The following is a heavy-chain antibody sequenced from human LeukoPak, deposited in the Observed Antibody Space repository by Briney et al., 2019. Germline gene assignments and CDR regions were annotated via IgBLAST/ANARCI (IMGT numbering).Heavy chain of an antibody. CDR3: ARTLRTAAGTNYYYYYYMDV. D-gene: IGHD6-13*01. Sequence: GGSLRLSCAASGFTFSSYSMNWVRQAPGKGLEWVSSISSSSSYIYYADSVKGRFTISRDNSKNTLYLQMNSLRAEDTAVYYCARTLRTAAGTNYYYYYYMDVWGKGTTVTVSS. J-gene: IGHJ6*03. CDR1: GFTFSSYS. CDR2: ISSSSSYI. V-gene: IGHV3-21*01.